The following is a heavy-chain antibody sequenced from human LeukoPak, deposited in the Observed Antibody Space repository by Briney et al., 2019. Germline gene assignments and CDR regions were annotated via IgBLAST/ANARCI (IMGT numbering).Heavy chain of an antibody. D-gene: IGHD3-22*01. CDR2: ISPSGGST. CDR1: GYTFTNYY. CDR3: ARDYTPTYYYDSSQLPTFDP. J-gene: IGHJ5*02. Sequence: GASVKVSCKASGYTFTNYYMHWVRQAPGQGLEWMGIISPSGGSTSYAQKFQGRVTMTRDTSTGTVYMELSSLRSEDTAVYYCARDYTPTYYYDSSQLPTFDPWGQGTLVTVSS. V-gene: IGHV1-46*01.